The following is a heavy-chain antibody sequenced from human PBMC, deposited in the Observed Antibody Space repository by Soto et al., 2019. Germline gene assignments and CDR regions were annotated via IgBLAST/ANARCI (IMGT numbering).Heavy chain of an antibody. J-gene: IGHJ3*02. Sequence: SVKVSCKASGGTFSSYAISWVRQAPGQGLEWMGGIIPIFGTANYAQKFQGRVTITADESTSTAYMELSSLRSEDTAVYYCARANITMIVVARGYDDFDIWGQGTLVT. CDR2: IIPIFGTA. CDR1: GGTFSSYA. V-gene: IGHV1-69*13. D-gene: IGHD3-22*01. CDR3: ARANITMIVVARGYDDFDI.